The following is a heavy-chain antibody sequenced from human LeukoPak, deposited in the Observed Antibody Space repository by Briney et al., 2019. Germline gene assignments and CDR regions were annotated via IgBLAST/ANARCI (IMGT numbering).Heavy chain of an antibody. CDR3: ARDGRVEYSHFYYFDY. D-gene: IGHD6-6*01. V-gene: IGHV1-18*01. J-gene: IGHJ4*02. Sequence: ASVKVSRKASGYTFNSYVLTWVRQTPGQGLEWMAWISIYNDNRRCAQKFQGRATLTIDKTTTTAYMELTGLRSGDTATYYCARDGRVEYSHFYYFDYWGQGTLVTVSS. CDR2: ISIYNDNR. CDR1: GYTFNSYV.